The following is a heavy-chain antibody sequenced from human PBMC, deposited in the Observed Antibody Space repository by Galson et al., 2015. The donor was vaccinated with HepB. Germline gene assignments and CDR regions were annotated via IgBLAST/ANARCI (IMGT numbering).Heavy chain of an antibody. V-gene: IGHV1-18*04. CDR2: ISAYNGNT. CDR1: GYTFTSYG. Sequence: VKVSCKASGYTFTSYGISWVRQAPGQGLEWMGWISAYNGNTNYAQKLQGRVTMTTDTSTSTAYMELRSLRSDDTAVYYCARGSNSIQLSYYYYGMDVWGQGTTVTVSS. J-gene: IGHJ6*02. CDR3: ARGSNSIQLSYYYYGMDV. D-gene: IGHD5-18*01.